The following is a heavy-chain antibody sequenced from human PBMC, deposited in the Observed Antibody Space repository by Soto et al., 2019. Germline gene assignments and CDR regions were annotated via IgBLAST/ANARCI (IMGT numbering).Heavy chain of an antibody. V-gene: IGHV4-34*01. CDR3: ARGRIVVVTATPLFYY. CDR1: GGSFSGYY. D-gene: IGHD2-21*02. CDR2: INHSGST. Sequence: QVQLQQWGAGLLKPSETLSLTCAVYGGSFSGYYWSWIRQPPGKGLEWIGEINHSGSTNYNPSLTSRVTISXXTXKXXFSLKLSSVTAADTAVYYCARGRIVVVTATPLFYYWGQGTLVTVSS. J-gene: IGHJ4*02.